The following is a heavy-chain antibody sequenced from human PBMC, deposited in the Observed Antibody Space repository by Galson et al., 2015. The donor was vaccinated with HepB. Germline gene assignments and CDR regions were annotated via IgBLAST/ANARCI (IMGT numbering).Heavy chain of an antibody. CDR3: ARDEGRADTIIIVVRFVDY. J-gene: IGHJ4*02. Sequence: SLRLSCAASGFTFSSFAMHWVRQAPGKGLEWVAVISYDGSNKYYADSVKGRFTISRDNSKNTLYLQMNGLRAEDTAVYYCARDEGRADTIIIVVRFVDYWGQGTLVTVS. CDR1: GFTFSSFA. D-gene: IGHD3-22*01. V-gene: IGHV3-30*04. CDR2: ISYDGSNK.